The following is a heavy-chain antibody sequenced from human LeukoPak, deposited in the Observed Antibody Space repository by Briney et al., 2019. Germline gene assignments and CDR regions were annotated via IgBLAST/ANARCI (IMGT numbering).Heavy chain of an antibody. CDR1: GFTFSDYY. Sequence: GGSLRLSCAASGFTFSDYYMSWIRQAPGKGLEWVSYISSSSSYTNYADSVKGRFTISRDNAKNSLYLPMNSLRAEDTAVYYCARDLSSDWPDWYFDLWGRGTLVTVSS. D-gene: IGHD6-19*01. CDR3: ARDLSSDWPDWYFDL. CDR2: ISSSSSYT. V-gene: IGHV3-11*06. J-gene: IGHJ2*01.